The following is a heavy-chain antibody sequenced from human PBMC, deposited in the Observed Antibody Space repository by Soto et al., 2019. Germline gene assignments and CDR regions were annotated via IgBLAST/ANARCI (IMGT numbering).Heavy chain of an antibody. Sequence: QLQLQESGPGLVKPSETLSLTCTVSGGSISSSSYYWGWIRQPPGKGLEWIGSIYYSGSTYYNPSLKSRVTISVDTSKNQFSLKLSSVTAADTAVYYCAHYSMVRGGLHWGQGTLVTVSS. V-gene: IGHV4-39*01. CDR1: GGSISSSSYY. CDR2: IYYSGST. D-gene: IGHD3-10*01. J-gene: IGHJ4*02. CDR3: AHYSMVRGGLH.